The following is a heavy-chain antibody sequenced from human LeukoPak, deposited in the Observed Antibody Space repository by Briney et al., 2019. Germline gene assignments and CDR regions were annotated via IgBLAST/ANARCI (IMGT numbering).Heavy chain of an antibody. CDR2: INWNGGST. CDR3: ARKAEGNSGPGRGYAFDI. D-gene: IGHD1-26*01. Sequence: GGSLRLSCAASGFTFDDYGMSWVRQAPGKGLEWVSGINWNGGSTGYADSVKGRFTISRDNAKNSLYLQMNSLRAEDTAVYYCARKAEGNSGPGRGYAFDIWGQGTMVTVSS. CDR1: GFTFDDYG. J-gene: IGHJ3*02. V-gene: IGHV3-20*04.